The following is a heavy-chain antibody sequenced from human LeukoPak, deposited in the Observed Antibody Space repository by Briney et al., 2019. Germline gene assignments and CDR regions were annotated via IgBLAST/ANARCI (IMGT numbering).Heavy chain of an antibody. Sequence: SETLSLTCTVSGGSTSSSSYYWGWIRQPPGKGLEWIGSIYYSGSTYYNPSLKSRVTISVDTSKNQFSLKLSSVTAADTAVYYCASILSTVTTFDYWGQGTLVTVSS. D-gene: IGHD4-17*01. J-gene: IGHJ4*02. CDR3: ASILSTVTTFDY. V-gene: IGHV4-39*07. CDR2: IYYSGST. CDR1: GGSTSSSSYY.